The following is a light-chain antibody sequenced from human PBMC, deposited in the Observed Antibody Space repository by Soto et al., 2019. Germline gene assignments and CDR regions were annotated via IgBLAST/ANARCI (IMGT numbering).Light chain of an antibody. CDR2: CAS. Sequence: EIVLTQSPGTLSLSPGERATLSCRASQSVSSNYLAWYQQKPGQAPRLLIYCASSRATGIPDRFSGSGSGTDFTLTISRLEPEDFAVYYCQQYGNSIYTFGQGTKLEI. J-gene: IGKJ2*01. V-gene: IGKV3-20*01. CDR1: QSVSSNY. CDR3: QQYGNSIYT.